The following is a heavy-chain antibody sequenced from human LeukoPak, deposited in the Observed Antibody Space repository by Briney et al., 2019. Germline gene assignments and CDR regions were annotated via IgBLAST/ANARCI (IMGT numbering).Heavy chain of an antibody. Sequence: VASVKVSCKASGYAFTGYYMYWVRQAPGQGLEWMGWINPNSGDTNYAQMFQGRVTMTRDTSISTAYMELSRLTSDDTAVYYCARATGWLPFDHWGQGTLVTVSS. CDR2: INPNSGDT. D-gene: IGHD1-1*01. CDR3: ARATGWLPFDH. CDR1: GYAFTGYY. V-gene: IGHV1-2*02. J-gene: IGHJ4*02.